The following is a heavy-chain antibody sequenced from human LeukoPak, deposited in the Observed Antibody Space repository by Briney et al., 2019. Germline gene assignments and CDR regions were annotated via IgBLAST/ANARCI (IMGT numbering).Heavy chain of an antibody. V-gene: IGHV4-59*01. J-gene: IGHJ4*02. Sequence: SETLSLTCTVSGGSISSYYWSWIRQPPGKGLEWIGYIYYSGSTNYNPSLKSRVTISVDTSKNQFSLKLSSVTAADTAVYYYASHSNYYDSSGQFDYWGQGTLVTVSS. CDR2: IYYSGST. D-gene: IGHD3-22*01. CDR1: GGSISSYY. CDR3: ASHSNYYDSSGQFDY.